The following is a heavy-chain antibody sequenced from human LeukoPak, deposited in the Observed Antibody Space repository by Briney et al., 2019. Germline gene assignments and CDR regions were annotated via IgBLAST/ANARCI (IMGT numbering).Heavy chain of an antibody. V-gene: IGHV1-24*01. D-gene: IGHD3-10*01. J-gene: IGHJ3*02. CDR1: GDTLTELS. CDR3: ATSSLARDYFFAFDI. Sequence: GASVKVSCKVSGDTLTELSMRWVRQAPGNRLEWMGGFDPVDGETIYAQKCQGRVTMTEDTSTDTAYMELSSLRSEDTAVYCCATSSLARDYFFAFDIWGQGTMVTVSS. CDR2: FDPVDGET.